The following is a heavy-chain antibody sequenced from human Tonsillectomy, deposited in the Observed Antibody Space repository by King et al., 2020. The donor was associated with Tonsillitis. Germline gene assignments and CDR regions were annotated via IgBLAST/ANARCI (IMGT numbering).Heavy chain of an antibody. CDR1: GFTFDDYA. CDR2: ISWNSGSI. CDR3: AKGIHCSSTSCYLNYGMDV. D-gene: IGHD2-2*01. J-gene: IGHJ6*02. Sequence: VQLVESGGGLVQPGRSLRLSCAASGFTFDDYAMHWVRQAPGKGLEWVSGISWNSGSIGYADSVKGRFTISRDNAKNSLYLQMNSLRAEDTALYYCAKGIHCSSTSCYLNYGMDVWGQGTTVTVSS. V-gene: IGHV3-9*01.